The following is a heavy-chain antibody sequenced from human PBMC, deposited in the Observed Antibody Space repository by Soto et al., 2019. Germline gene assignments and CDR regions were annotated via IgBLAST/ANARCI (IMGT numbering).Heavy chain of an antibody. V-gene: IGHV2-5*02. CDR1: GFSFTTSGVG. CDR2: IYWDDDK. D-gene: IGHD3-3*01. J-gene: IGHJ5*02. CDR3: VESPWRGYKAWFDP. Sequence: QITLKESGPARVKPTQTLTLTCTFSGFSFTTSGVGVGWIRQPPGKALEWLAVIYWDDDKRYSPSLQTRLTITQDTSKNEVVLTMINMDPVDTATYYCVESPWRGYKAWFDPWGPGTLVTVSS.